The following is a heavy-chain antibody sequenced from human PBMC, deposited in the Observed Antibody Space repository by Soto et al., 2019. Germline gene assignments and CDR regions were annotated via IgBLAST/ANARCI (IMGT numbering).Heavy chain of an antibody. V-gene: IGHV1-18*01. Sequence: QVQLVQSGAEVKKPGASVKVSCKASGYTLTSYGISWVRQAPGQGLEWMGWISAYNGNTNYAQKLQGRVTMTTDTSTSTAYMELRSLRSDDTAVYYCARFLEAGPAAIPILDYWGQGTLVTVSS. J-gene: IGHJ4*02. CDR2: ISAYNGNT. CDR3: ARFLEAGPAAIPILDY. D-gene: IGHD2-2*01. CDR1: GYTLTSYG.